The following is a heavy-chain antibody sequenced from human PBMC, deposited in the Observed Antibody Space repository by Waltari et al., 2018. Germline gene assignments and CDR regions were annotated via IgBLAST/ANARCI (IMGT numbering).Heavy chain of an antibody. V-gene: IGHV4-39*07. CDR2: IYYSGST. CDR1: GGSISSSSYY. D-gene: IGHD2-15*01. CDR3: ARAPIEKVNSLIAAFDI. J-gene: IGHJ3*02. Sequence: QLQLQESGPGLVKPSETLSLTCTVSGGSISSSSYYWGWIRQPPGKGLEWIGSIYYSGSTYYNPSLKSRVTISVDTSKNQFSLKLSSVTAADTAVYYCARAPIEKVNSLIAAFDIWGQGTMVTVSS.